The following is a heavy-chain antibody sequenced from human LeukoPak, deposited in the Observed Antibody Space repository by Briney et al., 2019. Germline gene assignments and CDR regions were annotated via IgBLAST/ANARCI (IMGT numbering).Heavy chain of an antibody. J-gene: IGHJ4*02. CDR3: ARIHYDSSGYRLFDY. D-gene: IGHD3-22*01. V-gene: IGHV3-7*02. CDR2: INEDGSEK. CDR1: GFTFSTHW. Sequence: GGSLRLSCAASGFTFSTHWMSWVRQAPGKGLEWVANINEDGSEKYYVDSVKGRFTISRDNAKNSLYLQMNSLRAEDTALYYCARIHYDSSGYRLFDYWGQGTLVTVSS.